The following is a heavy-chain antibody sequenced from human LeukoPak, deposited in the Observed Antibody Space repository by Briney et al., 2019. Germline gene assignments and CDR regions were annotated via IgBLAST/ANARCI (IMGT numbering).Heavy chain of an antibody. CDR2: TYYTGSA. D-gene: IGHD3-10*01. CDR3: ARAQYASGSFFDY. Sequence: SETLSLTCTVSGGSISTHYWSWIRQPPGKGLGWIGYTYYTGSANYNPSLKSRVTMAIDTSKNQFSLELTFVSAADTAVYYCARAQYASGSFFDYWGQGTLATVSS. V-gene: IGHV4-59*11. J-gene: IGHJ4*02. CDR1: GGSISTHY.